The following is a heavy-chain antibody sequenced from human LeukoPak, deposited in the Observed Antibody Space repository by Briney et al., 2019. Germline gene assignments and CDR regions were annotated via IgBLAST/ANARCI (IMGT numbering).Heavy chain of an antibody. J-gene: IGHJ4*02. CDR1: GFTFSRFW. V-gene: IGHV3-7*01. CDR2: IKQDGSEK. Sequence: SGGSLRLSCAASGFTFSRFWMSWVRQAPGKGLEWVANIKQDGSEKYYVDSVKGRFTISRDNAKNSLYLQMNSLRAEDTAVYYCARQKYLRGPDVEYFDYWGQGTLVTVSS. CDR3: ARQKYLRGPDVEYFDY. D-gene: IGHD5/OR15-5a*01.